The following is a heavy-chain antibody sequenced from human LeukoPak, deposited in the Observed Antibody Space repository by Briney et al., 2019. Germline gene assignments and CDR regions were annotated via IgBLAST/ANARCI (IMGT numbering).Heavy chain of an antibody. J-gene: IGHJ4*02. D-gene: IGHD6-19*01. Sequence: GGSLRLSCAASGFTFSSYWMSWVRQAPGKGLEWVANIKQDGSEKYYVDSVKGRFTISRDNAKNSLYLQMNSLKTEDTAVYYCTRGLAAVAWYHFDHWGQGTLVTVSS. CDR1: GFTFSSYW. V-gene: IGHV3-7*03. CDR2: IKQDGSEK. CDR3: TRGLAAVAWYHFDH.